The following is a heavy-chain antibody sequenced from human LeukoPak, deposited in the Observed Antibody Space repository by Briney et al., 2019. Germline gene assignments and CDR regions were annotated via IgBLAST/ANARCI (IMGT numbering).Heavy chain of an antibody. Sequence: SETLSLTCAVYGGSFSGYYWSWIRQPPGNGLEWIGEINHSGSTNYNPSLKSRVTISVDTSKNQFSLKLSSVTAADTAVYYCARELYDYVWGSYLDYWGQGTLVTVSS. CDR3: ARELYDYVWGSYLDY. J-gene: IGHJ4*02. V-gene: IGHV4-34*01. D-gene: IGHD3-16*02. CDR1: GGSFSGYY. CDR2: INHSGST.